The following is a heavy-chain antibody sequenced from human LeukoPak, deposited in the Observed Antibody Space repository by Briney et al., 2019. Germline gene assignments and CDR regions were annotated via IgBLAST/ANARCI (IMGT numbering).Heavy chain of an antibody. V-gene: IGHV3-23*01. D-gene: IGHD6-19*01. CDR3: AQGFSSGWYPN. J-gene: IGHJ4*02. Sequence: GGSLRLSCAVSGFSVNSFGMSWVRQAPGKGLEWISAISINGETTWYADSVKGRFIISRVNSKNALYLQLSSLRVEDRAVYYCAQGFSSGWYPNWGQGSMVSVSS. CDR1: GFSVNSFG. CDR2: ISINGETT.